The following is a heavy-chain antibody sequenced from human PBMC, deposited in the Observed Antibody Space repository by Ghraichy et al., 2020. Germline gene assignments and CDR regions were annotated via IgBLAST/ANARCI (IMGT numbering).Heavy chain of an antibody. CDR3: ARGLVKGDYCSSTSCFYEV. Sequence: ASVKVSCKASGYTFTSYDINWVRQATGQGLEWMGWMNPNSGNTGYAQKFQGRVTMTRNTSISTAYMELSSLRSEDTAVYYCARGLVKGDYCSSTSCFYEVWGKGTTVTVSS. D-gene: IGHD2-2*01. V-gene: IGHV1-8*01. J-gene: IGHJ6*04. CDR2: MNPNSGNT. CDR1: GYTFTSYD.